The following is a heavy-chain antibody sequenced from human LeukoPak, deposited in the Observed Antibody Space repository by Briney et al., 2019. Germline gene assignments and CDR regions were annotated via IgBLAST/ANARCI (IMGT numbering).Heavy chain of an antibody. CDR2: IYPGDSDT. V-gene: IGHV5-51*01. D-gene: IGHD1-26*01. J-gene: IGHJ3*02. CDR3: ARHERTSGQLLAFDI. CDR1: GYSFTSYW. Sequence: GESLKISCKGSGYSFTSYWIGWVRQLPGKGLEWMGIIYPGDSDTRYSPSFQGQVTISADKSISTAYLQWSSLKALDTAMYYCARHERTSGQLLAFDIWGQGTMVTVSS.